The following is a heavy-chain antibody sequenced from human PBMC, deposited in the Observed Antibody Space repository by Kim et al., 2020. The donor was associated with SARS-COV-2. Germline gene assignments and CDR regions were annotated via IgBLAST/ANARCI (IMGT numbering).Heavy chain of an antibody. CDR2: IYPPDSDT. CDR1: GFTFSFMSYW. J-gene: IGHJ4*02. CDR3: ARAVTGISNPYHFDL. V-gene: IGHV5-51*01. D-gene: IGHD1-1*01. Sequence: GESLKISCKGSGFTFSFMSYWIGWVRQMPGKGLEWMGIIYPPDSDTRYSPSFQGQVTISADKSITTAYLQWSSLKASDTAIYYCARAVTGISNPYHFDLWGQGTLVTVSS.